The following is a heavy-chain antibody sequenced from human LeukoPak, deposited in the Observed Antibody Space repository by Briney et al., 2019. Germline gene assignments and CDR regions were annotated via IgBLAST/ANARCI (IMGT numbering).Heavy chain of an antibody. V-gene: IGHV3-11*01. CDR1: GFTFNDHY. J-gene: IGHJ5*02. Sequence: GGSLRLSCAASGFTFNDHYMSRIRQAPGKGLEWLSYINIGGTNTHYADSVKGRFTISRDNAKKSLYLEMNNLRAEDTAVYYCATDGAGFDTWGQGVLVTVSS. CDR3: ATDGAGFDT. CDR2: INIGGTNT.